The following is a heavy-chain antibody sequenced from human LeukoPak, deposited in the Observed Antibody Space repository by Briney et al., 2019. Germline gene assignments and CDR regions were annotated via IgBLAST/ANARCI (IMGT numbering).Heavy chain of an antibody. CDR2: IYYSGST. CDR1: GGSISSSSYY. CDR3: ARLLGSGYDPNDY. J-gene: IGHJ4*02. D-gene: IGHD5-12*01. Sequence: PSETLSLTCTVSGGSISSSSYYWRWIRQPPGKGLEWIGSIYYSGSTYYNPSLKSRVTISVDTSKNQFSLKLSSVTAADTAVYYCARLLGSGYDPNDYWGQGTLVTVSS. V-gene: IGHV4-39*07.